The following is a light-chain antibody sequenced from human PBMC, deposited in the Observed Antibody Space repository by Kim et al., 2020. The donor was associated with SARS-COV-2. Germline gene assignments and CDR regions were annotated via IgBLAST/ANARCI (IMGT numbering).Light chain of an antibody. CDR2: GPS. CDR3: QQYHDWPLT. CDR1: QCVTSN. Sequence: SAGKRATPSCRASQCVTSNLAGYQQKTGRAPRLLIYGPSTRATGIPARFTGSGFGTEFTLTISSLQSEDFAVYYCQQYHDWPLTFGGGTKVDIK. V-gene: IGKV3-15*01. J-gene: IGKJ4*01.